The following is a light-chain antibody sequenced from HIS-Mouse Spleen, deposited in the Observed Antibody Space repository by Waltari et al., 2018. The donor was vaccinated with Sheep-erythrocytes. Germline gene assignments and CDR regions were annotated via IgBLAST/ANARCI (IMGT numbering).Light chain of an antibody. Sequence: EIVLTQSPATLSLSPGERATRSCRASQSVSSYLAWYQQKPGQAPRLPIYDASNRATGIPARFSGSGSGTDFTLTISSLEPEDFAVYYCQQRSNWPPTFGQGTKVEIK. J-gene: IGKJ1*01. CDR1: QSVSSY. V-gene: IGKV3-11*01. CDR3: QQRSNWPPT. CDR2: DAS.